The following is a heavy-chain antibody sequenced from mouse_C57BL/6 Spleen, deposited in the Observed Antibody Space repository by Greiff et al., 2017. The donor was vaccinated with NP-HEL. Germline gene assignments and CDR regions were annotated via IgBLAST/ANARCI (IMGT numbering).Heavy chain of an antibody. V-gene: IGHV5-9-1*02. D-gene: IGHD2-1*01. J-gene: IGHJ1*03. CDR1: GFTFSSYA. CDR2: ISSGGDYI. CDR3: TRDPPYGNYEGPDGYFDV. Sequence: EVKLVESGEGLVKPGGSLKLSCAASGFTFSSYAMSWVRQTPEKRLEWVAYISSGGDYIYYADTVKGRFTISRDNARNTLYLQMSSLKSEDTAMYYCTRDPPYGNYEGPDGYFDVWGTGTTVTVSS.